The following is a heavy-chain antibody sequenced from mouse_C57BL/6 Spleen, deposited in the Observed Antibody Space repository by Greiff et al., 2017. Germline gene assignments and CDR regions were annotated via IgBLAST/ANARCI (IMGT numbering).Heavy chain of an antibody. D-gene: IGHD1-1*01. Sequence: VKLQESGAELVKPGASVKLSCTASGFNIKDYYMHWVKQRPEQGLEWIGRIDPEDGETKYAPKFQGKATITADTSSNTAYLQLSSLTSEDTAVYYCASDCYGSSYEDFDYWGQGTTLTVSS. CDR1: GFNIKDYY. V-gene: IGHV14-2*02. CDR3: ASDCYGSSYEDFDY. J-gene: IGHJ2*01. CDR2: IDPEDGET.